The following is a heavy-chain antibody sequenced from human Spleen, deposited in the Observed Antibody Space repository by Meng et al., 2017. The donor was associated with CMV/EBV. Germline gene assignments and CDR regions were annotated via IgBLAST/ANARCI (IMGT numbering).Heavy chain of an antibody. CDR2: INPSGRT. V-gene: IGHV4-34*10. CDR3: TRNPSHTGWFDP. CDR1: GGAFSSYY. J-gene: IGHJ5*02. Sequence: SQTLSLTCAVYGGAFSSYYWVWIRQTPGKGLEWIGEINPSGRTNYNPSLKSRVTMSVDTSKSQFSLKLSSVTAADTAVYYCTRNPSHTGWFDPWGQGTLVTVSS. D-gene: IGHD2-8*02.